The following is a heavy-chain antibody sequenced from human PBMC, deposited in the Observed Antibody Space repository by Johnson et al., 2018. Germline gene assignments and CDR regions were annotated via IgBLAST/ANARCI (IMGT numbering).Heavy chain of an antibody. CDR3: ARGWSHSGYGLNWFDP. CDR1: GFSFSGSP. Sequence: EVQLLESGGGLVQPGGSLKLSCAASGFSFSGSPMHWVRQASGKGLEWVGRIRSKANNYAIAYGASVKGRFTISRDDSKNTAYLQMNSLRAEDTAVYYCARGWSHSGYGLNWFDPWGQGTLVTVSS. D-gene: IGHD5-12*01. J-gene: IGHJ5*02. V-gene: IGHV3-73*01. CDR2: IRSKANNYAI.